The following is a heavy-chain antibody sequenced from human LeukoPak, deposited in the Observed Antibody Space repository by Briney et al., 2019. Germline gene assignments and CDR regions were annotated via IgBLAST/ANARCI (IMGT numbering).Heavy chain of an antibody. CDR2: IYYSGST. CDR1: GGSISSYY. Sequence: SETLSLTCTVSGGSISSYYWSCIRQPPGKGLEWIGYIYYSGSTNYNPSLKSRVTISVDTSKNQFSLKLSSVTAADTAVYYCARSGESSYGYSGIDYWGQGTLVTVSS. V-gene: IGHV4-59*01. J-gene: IGHJ4*02. D-gene: IGHD5-18*01. CDR3: ARSGESSYGYSGIDY.